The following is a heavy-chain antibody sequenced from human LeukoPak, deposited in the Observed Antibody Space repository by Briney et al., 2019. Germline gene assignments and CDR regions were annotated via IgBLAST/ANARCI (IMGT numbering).Heavy chain of an antibody. Sequence: ASVTVSFTASGYTFTFYAMNWVRQAPGQGLEWMGCINTNTGNPTYAQGFTGRFVFSLDTSVSTAYLQISSLKAEDTAVYYCARAGMELWLIAAAGLADYWGQGTLVTVSS. V-gene: IGHV7-4-1*02. CDR1: GYTFTFYA. J-gene: IGHJ4*02. CDR2: INTNTGNP. D-gene: IGHD6-13*01. CDR3: ARAGMELWLIAAAGLADY.